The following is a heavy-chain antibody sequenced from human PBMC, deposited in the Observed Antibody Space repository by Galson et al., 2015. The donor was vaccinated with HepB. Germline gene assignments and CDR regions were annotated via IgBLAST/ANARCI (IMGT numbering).Heavy chain of an antibody. CDR3: AKARDYGDYSAFDI. J-gene: IGHJ3*02. D-gene: IGHD4-17*01. CDR2: ISYDGSNK. Sequence: SLRLSCAASGFTFSSYGMHWVRQAPGKGLEWVAVISYDGSNKYYADSVKGRFTISRDNSKNTLYLQMNSLRAEDTAVYYCAKARDYGDYSAFDIWGQGTMVTVSS. CDR1: GFTFSSYG. V-gene: IGHV3-30*18.